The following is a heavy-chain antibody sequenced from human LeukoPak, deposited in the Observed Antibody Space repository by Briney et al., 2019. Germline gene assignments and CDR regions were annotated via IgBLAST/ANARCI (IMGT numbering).Heavy chain of an antibody. D-gene: IGHD2-2*03. V-gene: IGHV2-5*01. CDR1: GFSLSTSGVG. J-gene: IGHJ5*02. CDR3: AHNGLYH. Sequence: CGPTLVNPTQTLTLTCTFSGFSLSTSGVGVAWMRQSPGQAPEWLAVTYWNDDQRYSPSLKSRLTITKDTSKNQVVLTMTNMDPADTDTYHCAHNGLYHWGQGTLVTVSS. CDR2: TYWNDDQ.